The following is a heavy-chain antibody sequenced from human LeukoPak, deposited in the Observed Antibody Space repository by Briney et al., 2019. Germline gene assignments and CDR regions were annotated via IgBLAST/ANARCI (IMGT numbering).Heavy chain of an antibody. CDR2: IIPIFGTA. CDR3: ARSFYDSSGFYYYYYYMDV. J-gene: IGHJ6*03. V-gene: IGHV1-69*05. D-gene: IGHD3-22*01. CDR1: GGTFSSYA. Sequence: SVTASCKASGGTFSSYAISWVRQAPGQGLEWMGGIIPIFGTANYAQKFQGRVTITTGESTSTAYMELSSLRSEDTAVYYCARSFYDSSGFYYYYYYMDVWGKGTTVTVSS.